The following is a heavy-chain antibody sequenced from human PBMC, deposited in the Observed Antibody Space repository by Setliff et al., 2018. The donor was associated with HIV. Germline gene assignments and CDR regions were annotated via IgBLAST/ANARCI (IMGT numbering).Heavy chain of an antibody. CDR2: IYYSGST. V-gene: IGHV4-30-4*08. CDR1: GDSINSGNYY. Sequence: SETLSLTCTVSGDSINSGNYYWSWIRQHPGKGLEWIGYIYYSGSTYYKPSLKSRVTMSVDRSKNQFSLKIDSVTAADTAVYFCAGDNGANGGPGWLGPWGQGILVTVSS. J-gene: IGHJ5*02. CDR3: AGDNGANGGPGWLGP. D-gene: IGHD2-8*01.